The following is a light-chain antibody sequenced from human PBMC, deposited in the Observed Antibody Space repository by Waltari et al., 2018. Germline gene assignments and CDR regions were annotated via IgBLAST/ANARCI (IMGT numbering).Light chain of an antibody. V-gene: IGKV4-1*01. CDR3: QQYYSTPPT. Sequence: DIVMTQSPDSLAVSLGERATIHCKSSQSVLYSSNNKNYLAWYQQKPVQPPKLLIYWASTRESGVPNRFSGSGSGTDFTLTISSLQAEDVAVYYCQQYYSTPPTFGQGTKVEIK. CDR1: QSVLYSSNNKNY. J-gene: IGKJ1*01. CDR2: WAS.